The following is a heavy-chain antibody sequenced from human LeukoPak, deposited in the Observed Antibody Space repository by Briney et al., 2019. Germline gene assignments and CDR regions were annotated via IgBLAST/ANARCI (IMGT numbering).Heavy chain of an antibody. CDR1: GYSFTNYW. CDR3: ARLPVRVEGYKLDY. V-gene: IGHV5-10-1*01. D-gene: IGHD5-24*01. Sequence: GESLKISCKGSGYSFTNYWITWGRQMPGKGREWMGRIDPSDSYTNYSPSFQGHVTISADKSISTAYLQWSSLKASDTAMYYCARLPVRVEGYKLDYWGQGTLVTVSS. CDR2: IDPSDSYT. J-gene: IGHJ4*02.